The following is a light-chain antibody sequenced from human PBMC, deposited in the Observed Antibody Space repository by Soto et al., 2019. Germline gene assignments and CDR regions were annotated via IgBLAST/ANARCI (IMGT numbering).Light chain of an antibody. CDR2: GAS. CDR3: QPYNNWPRT. CDR1: QSVSSN. J-gene: IGKJ1*01. V-gene: IGKV3-15*01. Sequence: EIVMTQSPATLSVSPGERATLSCRASQSVSSNLGWYQQKPGQAPRLLIYGASTRATVIPARFSGSGSGTEFTLTISSLQSEDFAVYYCQPYNNWPRTFGQGTKVEIK.